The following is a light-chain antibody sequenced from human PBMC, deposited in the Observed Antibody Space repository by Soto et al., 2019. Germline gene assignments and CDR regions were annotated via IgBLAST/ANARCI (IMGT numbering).Light chain of an antibody. CDR3: AAWDDSLSGYV. CDR2: RNN. V-gene: IGLV1-47*01. CDR1: SSNIGSNY. Sequence: QLVLTQPPSASETPGQRVTISCSGSSSNIGSNYVYWYQQLPGTAPKLLIYRNNQRPSGVPDRFSGSKSGTSASLAISGLRSEDEADYYCAAWDDSLSGYVFGTGTKLTVL. J-gene: IGLJ1*01.